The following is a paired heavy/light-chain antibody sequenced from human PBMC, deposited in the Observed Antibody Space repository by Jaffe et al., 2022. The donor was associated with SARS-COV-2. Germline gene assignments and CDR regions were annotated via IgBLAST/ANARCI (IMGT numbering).Heavy chain of an antibody. D-gene: IGHD2-15*01. V-gene: IGHV3-30*04. CDR1: GFTFSSYA. J-gene: IGHJ4*02. CDR2: ISYDGSNK. CDR3: ARDPGYCSGGSCYSFDY. Sequence: QVQLVESGGGVVQPGRSLRLSCAASGFTFSSYAMHWVRQAPGKGLEWVAVISYDGSNKYYADSVKGRFTISRDNSKNTLYLQMNSLRAEDTAVYYCARDPGYCSGGSCYSFDYWGQGTLVTVSS.
Light chain of an antibody. CDR3: QSADSSGTYGV. Sequence: SYELTQPPSVSVSPGQTARITCSGDALPKQYAYWYQQKPGQAPVLVIYKDSERPSGIPERFSGSSSGTTVTLTISGVQAEDEADYYCQSADSSGTYGVFGGGTKLTVL. CDR2: KDS. V-gene: IGLV3-25*03. J-gene: IGLJ3*02. CDR1: ALPKQY.